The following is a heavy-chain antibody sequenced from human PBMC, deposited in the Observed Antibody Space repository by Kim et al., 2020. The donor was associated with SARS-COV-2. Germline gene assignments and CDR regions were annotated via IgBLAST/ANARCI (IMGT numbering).Heavy chain of an antibody. D-gene: IGHD3-10*01. CDR1: GGSISSSSYY. CDR2: IYYSGST. J-gene: IGHJ3*02. Sequence: SETLSLTCTVSGGSISSSSYYWGWIRQPPGKGLEWIGSIYYSGSTYYNPSLKSRVTISVDTSKNQFSLKLSSVTAADTAVYYCARPQSYGSGSQAGHAFDIWGQGTMVTVSS. CDR3: ARPQSYGSGSQAGHAFDI. V-gene: IGHV4-39*07.